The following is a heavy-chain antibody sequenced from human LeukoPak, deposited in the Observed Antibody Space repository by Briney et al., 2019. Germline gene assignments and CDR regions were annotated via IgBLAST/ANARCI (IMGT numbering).Heavy chain of an antibody. J-gene: IGHJ4*02. Sequence: ASVKVSCKASGYTFTGYYMHWVRQAPGQGLEWMGWINPNSGGTNYAQKFQGRVTMTRDTSISTAYMEPSRLRSDDTAVYYCARSITMVRGVIIPAHYDYWGQGTLVTVSS. V-gene: IGHV1-2*02. CDR2: INPNSGGT. D-gene: IGHD3-10*01. CDR1: GYTFTGYY. CDR3: ARSITMVRGVIIPAHYDY.